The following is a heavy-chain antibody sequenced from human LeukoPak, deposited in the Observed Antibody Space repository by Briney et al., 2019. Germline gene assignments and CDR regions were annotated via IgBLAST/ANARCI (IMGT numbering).Heavy chain of an antibody. CDR2: IIPIFGTA. J-gene: IGHJ4*02. Sequence: ASVKVSCKASGGTFSSYAISWVRQAPGQGLEWMGGIIPIFGTANYAQKFQGRVTITADESTSTAYMELSSLRSEDTAVYYCAGGTEQLATFDYWGQGTLVTVSS. V-gene: IGHV1-69*13. CDR1: GGTFSSYA. CDR3: AGGTEQLATFDY. D-gene: IGHD6-13*01.